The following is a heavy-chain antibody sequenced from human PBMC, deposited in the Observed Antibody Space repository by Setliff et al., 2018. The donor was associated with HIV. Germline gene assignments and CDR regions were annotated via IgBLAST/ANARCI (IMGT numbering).Heavy chain of an antibody. V-gene: IGHV3-33*01. CDR1: GFTFHSYG. CDR2: IWYDGRNK. J-gene: IGHJ2*01. D-gene: IGHD5-12*01. Sequence: GESLRLSCAASGFTFHSYGMHWVRQAPGKGLEWVAVIWYDGRNKYYADSVKGRFTISRDNSKNTLYLQINSLRAEDTAVYYCARDRDTTIWYFDLWGRGTLVTVSS. CDR3: ARDRDTTIWYFDL.